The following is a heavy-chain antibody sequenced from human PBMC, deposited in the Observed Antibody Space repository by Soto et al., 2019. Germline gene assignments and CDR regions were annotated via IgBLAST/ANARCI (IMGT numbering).Heavy chain of an antibody. J-gene: IGHJ6*03. CDR3: ARGDCVGGTCYSLAGAFYYYMDV. Sequence: EVQLVESGGGLVQPGGSLRLSCAASGFTFGNYWMYWVRQAPGKGLVWVSRINSDGSVSSYADSVKGRLTISRDNVKNTLYLQMDSLRVEDTYVYYCARGDCVGGTCYSLAGAFYYYMDVWGKGTTVTVFS. V-gene: IGHV3-74*01. CDR1: GFTFGNYW. CDR2: INSDGSVS. D-gene: IGHD2-15*01.